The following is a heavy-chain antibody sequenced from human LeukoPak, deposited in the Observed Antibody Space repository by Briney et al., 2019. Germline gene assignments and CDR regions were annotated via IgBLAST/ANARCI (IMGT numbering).Heavy chain of an antibody. Sequence: SETLSLTCTVSGGSISSYYWSWIRQPAGKGLEWIGRIYTSGSTNYNPSLKSRVTMSVDTSKNQFSLKLSSVTAADTAVYYCARGSSSWYSLPFDYWGQGTLVTVSS. CDR2: IYTSGST. CDR1: GGSISSYY. V-gene: IGHV4-4*07. D-gene: IGHD6-13*01. CDR3: ARGSSSWYSLPFDY. J-gene: IGHJ4*02.